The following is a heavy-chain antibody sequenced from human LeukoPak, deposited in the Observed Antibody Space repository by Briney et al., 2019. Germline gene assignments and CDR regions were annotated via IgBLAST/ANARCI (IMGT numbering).Heavy chain of an antibody. D-gene: IGHD6-19*01. CDR3: ARRSGVAVAGAFDY. J-gene: IGHJ4*02. CDR2: ISYDGSNK. V-gene: IGHV3-30*04. Sequence: PGGSLRLSCAASGFTFSSYAMHWVRQAPGKGLEWVAVISYDGSNKYYADSVKGRFTISRDNSKNTLHLQMNSLRAEDTAVYFCARRSGVAVAGAFDYWGQGTLVTVSS. CDR1: GFTFSSYA.